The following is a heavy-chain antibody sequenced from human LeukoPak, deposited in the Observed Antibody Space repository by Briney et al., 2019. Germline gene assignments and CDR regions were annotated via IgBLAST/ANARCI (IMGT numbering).Heavy chain of an antibody. D-gene: IGHD2-2*01. CDR1: GFTFSSYW. J-gene: IGHJ5*02. CDR3: ARVIVVPAASWFDP. V-gene: IGHV3-7*04. CDR2: IKQDGSEK. Sequence: GGSLRLSCAASGFTFSSYWMSWVRQAPGKGLEGVAKIKQDGSEKYYVDSVKGRFTISRDNAKNSLYLQMNSLRAEDTAVYYCARVIVVPAASWFDPWGQGTLVTVSS.